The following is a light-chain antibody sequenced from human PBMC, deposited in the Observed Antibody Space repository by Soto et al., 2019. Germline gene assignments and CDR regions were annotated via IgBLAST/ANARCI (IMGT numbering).Light chain of an antibody. Sequence: QAVVTQSPSASASLGASVKLTCTLSSGHSNYAIAWHQQQPQKGPRYLMKVNRDGSHNKGFGIPDRFSGSISGAERYLTISSLQPVDEADYYCQTWGTGIVVFGGGTKVTFL. V-gene: IGLV4-69*01. CDR1: SGHSNYA. CDR2: VNRDGSH. CDR3: QTWGTGIVV. J-gene: IGLJ2*01.